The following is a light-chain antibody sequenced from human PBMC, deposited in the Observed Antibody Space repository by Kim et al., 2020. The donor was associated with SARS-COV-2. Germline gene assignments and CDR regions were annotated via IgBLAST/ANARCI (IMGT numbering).Light chain of an antibody. CDR3: NSRASNGNVV. V-gene: IGLV3-19*01. CDR1: SLRSYY. J-gene: IGLJ2*01. CDR2: GKN. Sequence: SSELTQDPAVSVALGQTVRITCQGDSLRSYYATWYQQKPGQAPILVIYGKNNRPSGIPDRFSCSSSGNTASLTITGTQAVDEADYYCNSRASNGNVVFG.